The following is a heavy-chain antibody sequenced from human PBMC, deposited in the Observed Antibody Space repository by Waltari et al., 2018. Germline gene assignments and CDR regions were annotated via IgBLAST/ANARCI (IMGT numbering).Heavy chain of an antibody. V-gene: IGHV3-74*01. Sequence: EVQLVESGGGLVQPGGSLRLSCAASGFTFSNYWMHWVRQPQGKGLVWLSRVNSDGSGTIYADSVKGRFSISRDNGKNTLYLQMNSLRAEDSGVYFCARVAPNWSVDLWGRGTLVTVSS. J-gene: IGHJ2*01. CDR3: ARVAPNWSVDL. CDR1: GFTFSNYW. CDR2: VNSDGSGT.